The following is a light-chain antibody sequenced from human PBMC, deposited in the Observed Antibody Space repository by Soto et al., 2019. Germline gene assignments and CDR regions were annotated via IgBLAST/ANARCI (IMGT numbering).Light chain of an antibody. Sequence: DIVMTQSPDSLAVSLGEMATLNCKSSQSVLSSSDNKNYLAWYQQKPGQSPKLLIYWASTRESGVPDRFSGSGSGADFTLTISSLQAEDVAVYYCQQYYTSRRTFGQGTKLEIK. CDR2: WAS. CDR1: QSVLSSSDNKNY. CDR3: QQYYTSRRT. J-gene: IGKJ2*01. V-gene: IGKV4-1*01.